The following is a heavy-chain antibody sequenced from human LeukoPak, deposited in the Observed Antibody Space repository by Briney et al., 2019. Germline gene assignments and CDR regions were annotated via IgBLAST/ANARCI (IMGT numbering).Heavy chain of an antibody. D-gene: IGHD4-17*01. CDR1: GFTFSSYS. CDR3: VRDMTTVTTCYLQY. CDR2: ISSTSRHK. J-gene: IGHJ1*01. Sequence: GGSLRLSCAASGFTFSSYSMNWVRQAPGKGLEWVSSISSTSRHKYYADSVKGRFTISRDNAKNSLFLQMNSLRAEDTAVYYCVRDMTTVTTCYLQYWGQGTLATVSS. V-gene: IGHV3-21*01.